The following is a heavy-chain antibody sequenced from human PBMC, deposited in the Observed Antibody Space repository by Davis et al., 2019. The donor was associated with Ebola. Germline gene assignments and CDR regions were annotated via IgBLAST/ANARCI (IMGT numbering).Heavy chain of an antibody. V-gene: IGHV3-23*01. CDR1: EFTFNFYV. CDR3: AKDTHNTYYNYCDS. J-gene: IGHJ4*02. CDR2: IDGGDGTT. D-gene: IGHD3-22*01. Sequence: GESLKISCTGSEFTFNFYVMNWVRQAPGKGLEWVSAIDGGDGTTYYADSVRGRFTISRDNSKNTVSLQMSSLRAEDTAVYYCAKDTHNTYYNYCDSWGQGTLVTVSS.